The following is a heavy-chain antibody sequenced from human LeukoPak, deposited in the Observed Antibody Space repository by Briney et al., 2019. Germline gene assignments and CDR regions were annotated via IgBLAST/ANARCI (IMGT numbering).Heavy chain of an antibody. J-gene: IGHJ5*02. V-gene: IGHV1-18*01. CDR3: ARDQVAVAGTVPRWFDP. CDR1: GYTFTSYG. CDR2: ISAYNGNT. Sequence: ASVTVSCKASGYTFTSYGISWVRQAPGQGLEWMGWISAYNGNTNYAQKLQGRVTMTTDTSTSTAYMELRSLRSDDTAVYYCARDQVAVAGTVPRWFDPWGQGTLVTVSS. D-gene: IGHD6-19*01.